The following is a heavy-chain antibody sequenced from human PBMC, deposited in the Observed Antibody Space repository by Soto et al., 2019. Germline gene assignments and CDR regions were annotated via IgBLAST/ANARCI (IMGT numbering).Heavy chain of an antibody. CDR1: GGSISSNDFY. J-gene: IGHJ5*02. CDR2: IYYSGNT. V-gene: IGHV4-31*03. Sequence: QVQLQESGPGLVKPSQTLSLTCIVSGGSISSNDFYWSWIRQHPGKGLEWIGYIYYSGNTYYNPSLKSRVTILVDTAKNQLSLKVSSVTAADTAVYYCARLSGSGQSWFDPWGQGTLVTVSS. D-gene: IGHD6-13*01. CDR3: ARLSGSGQSWFDP.